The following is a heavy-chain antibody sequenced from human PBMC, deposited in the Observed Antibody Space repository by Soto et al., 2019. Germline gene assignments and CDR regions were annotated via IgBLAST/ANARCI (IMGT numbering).Heavy chain of an antibody. CDR2: ISAYNGNT. J-gene: IGHJ4*02. D-gene: IGHD6-13*01. V-gene: IGHV1-18*01. Sequence: QVQLVQSGAEVKKPGASVKVSCKASGYTFTSYGISWVRQAPGQGLEWMGWISAYNGNTNFAQKLQGRVTMTTDTSTSTAYMELRSLRSDDTAVYYCARLRYSGSWYAGAFDYWGQGTLVTVSS. CDR1: GYTFTSYG. CDR3: ARLRYSGSWYAGAFDY.